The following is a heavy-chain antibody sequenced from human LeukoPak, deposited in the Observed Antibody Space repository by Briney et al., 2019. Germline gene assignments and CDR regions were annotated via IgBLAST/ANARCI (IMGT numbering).Heavy chain of an antibody. V-gene: IGHV4-4*02. CDR2: ICHSGST. D-gene: IGHD5-18*01. CDR3: ARDDFVDTTMVRLYY. CDR1: GGSISSSNW. J-gene: IGHJ4*02. Sequence: SETLSLTCAVSGGSISSSNWWTWVRQPPGKGLEWIGDICHSGSTSYNPSLESRVTISLDKSKNHFSLRLTSVTAADTAVYYCARDDFVDTTMVRLYYWGQGTLVTVSS.